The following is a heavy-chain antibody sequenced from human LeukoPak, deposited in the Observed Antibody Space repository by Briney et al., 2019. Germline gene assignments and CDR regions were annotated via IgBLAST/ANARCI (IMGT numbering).Heavy chain of an antibody. CDR3: ARGAYSSSWPFDY. CDR2: INHSGST. CDR1: GFTFSDYY. D-gene: IGHD6-13*01. J-gene: IGHJ4*02. V-gene: IGHV4-34*01. Sequence: LRLSCAASGFTFSDYYWSWIRQPPGKGLEWIGEINHSGSTNYNPSLKSRVTISVDTSKNQFSLKLSSVTAADTAVYYCARGAYSSSWPFDYWGQGTLVTVSS.